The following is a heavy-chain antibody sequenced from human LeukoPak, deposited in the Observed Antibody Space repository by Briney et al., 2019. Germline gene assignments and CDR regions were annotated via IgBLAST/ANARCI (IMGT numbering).Heavy chain of an antibody. Sequence: PSETLSLTCTVSGGSTSSYYWSWIRQPPGKGLEWIGYIYYSGSTNYNPSLKSRVTISVDTSKNQFSLKLSSVTAADTAVYYCARGPPPPWDLLGGVGRVTFYFDYWGQGTLVTVSS. CDR1: GGSTSSYY. V-gene: IGHV4-59*01. CDR3: ARGPPPPWDLLGGVGRVTFYFDY. J-gene: IGHJ4*02. D-gene: IGHD1-26*01. CDR2: IYYSGST.